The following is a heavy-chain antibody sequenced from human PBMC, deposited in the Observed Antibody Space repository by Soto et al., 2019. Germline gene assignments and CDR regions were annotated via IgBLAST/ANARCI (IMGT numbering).Heavy chain of an antibody. CDR3: ARGAEVYSGYDFGDY. CDR2: ISAYNGNT. V-gene: IGHV1-18*01. CDR1: GDTFTSYG. Sequence: GVSVKVCCKASGDTFTSYGISWVRQAPGQGLEWMGWISAYNGNTNYAQKLQGRVTMTTDTSTSTAYMELRSLRSDDTAVYYCARGAEVYSGYDFGDYWGQGTLVTVSS. J-gene: IGHJ4*02. D-gene: IGHD5-12*01.